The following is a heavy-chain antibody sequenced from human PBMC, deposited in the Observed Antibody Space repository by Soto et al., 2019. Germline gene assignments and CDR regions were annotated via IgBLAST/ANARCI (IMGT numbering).Heavy chain of an antibody. V-gene: IGHV3-21*01. D-gene: IGHD5-18*01. Sequence: TGGALRLSCAASGFTFRSYNMNWVRQAPGKGLEWVSSISSSSSYIYYADSVKGRFTISRDNAKNSLYLQMNSLRDEDTAVYYCATTGYSYGYTLDYWGQGTLVTVSS. CDR3: ATTGYSYGYTLDY. CDR2: ISSSSSYI. CDR1: GFTFRSYN. J-gene: IGHJ4*02.